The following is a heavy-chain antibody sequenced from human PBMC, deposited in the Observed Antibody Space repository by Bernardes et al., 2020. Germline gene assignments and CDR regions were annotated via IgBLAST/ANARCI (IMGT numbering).Heavy chain of an antibody. D-gene: IGHD4-17*01. CDR2: ISSSSSYI. CDR3: ASRYGDYECGALGGDCYPEGY. J-gene: IGHJ4*02. V-gene: IGHV3-21*01. CDR1: GFTFSSYS. Sequence: GGSLRLSCAASGFTFSSYSMNWVRQAPGKGLEWVSSISSSSSYIYYADSVKGRFTISRDNAKNSLYLQMNSLRAEDTAVYYCASRYGDYECGALGGDCYPEGYWGQGTLVTVSS.